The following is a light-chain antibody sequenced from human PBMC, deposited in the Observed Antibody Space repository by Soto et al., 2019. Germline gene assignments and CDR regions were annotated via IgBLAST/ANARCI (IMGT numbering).Light chain of an antibody. J-gene: IGKJ4*01. CDR3: LQDYNYPLT. CDR1: QGIRND. CDR2: AAF. Sequence: AIQMTQSPSSLSASVGDRVTITCRASQGIRNDLGWYQQKPGKAPKLLIYAAFSLQSGVPSRFSGSGSGTDFTLTTSSLQPEDFATYYCLQDYNYPLTFGGGTKVEIK. V-gene: IGKV1-6*01.